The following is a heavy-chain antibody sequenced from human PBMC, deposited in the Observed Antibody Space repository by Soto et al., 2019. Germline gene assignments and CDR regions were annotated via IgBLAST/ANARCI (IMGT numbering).Heavy chain of an antibody. V-gene: IGHV3-15*01. J-gene: IGHJ4*02. CDR2: IKCKSDGGTT. CDR3: TTASSDAWTYGLNYLDY. D-gene: IGHD1-7*01. Sequence: PGGSLRLSCAASGFTFSNAWMSLVRQAPGKGLEWVGRIKCKSDGGTTDYSAPVKGRFTISRDYSKNKLYLQMNSLKTEDTAMYYCTTASSDAWTYGLNYLDYWGQGTLVTVSS. CDR1: GFTFSNAW.